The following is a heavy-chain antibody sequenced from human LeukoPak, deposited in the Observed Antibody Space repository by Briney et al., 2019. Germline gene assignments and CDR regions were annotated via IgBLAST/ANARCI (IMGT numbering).Heavy chain of an antibody. J-gene: IGHJ6*02. CDR1: GFTFSDYY. CDR2: ISSSGTTI. Sequence: GGSLRLSCAASGFTFSDYYMSWIRQAPGKGLEWVSYISSSGTTISYTDSVKGRFTISRDNAKNSLYLQMNSLRAEDTAVYYCARERDIAVAGTSGMDVWGQGTTVTVSS. D-gene: IGHD6-13*01. V-gene: IGHV3-11*01. CDR3: ARERDIAVAGTSGMDV.